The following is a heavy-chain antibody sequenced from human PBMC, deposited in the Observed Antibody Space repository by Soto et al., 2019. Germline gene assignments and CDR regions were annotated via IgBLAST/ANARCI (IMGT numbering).Heavy chain of an antibody. V-gene: IGHV1-46*01. CDR2: INPSGGST. J-gene: IGHJ5*02. D-gene: IGHD3-22*01. CDR1: GYTFTSYY. Sequence: GASVKVSCKASGYTFTSYYMHWVRQAPGQGLEWMGIINPSGGSTSYAQKFQGRVTMTRDTSTSTVYMELSSLRSEDTAVYYCARENTYYYDSSGYYRWFDPWGQGTLVTVSS. CDR3: ARENTYYYDSSGYYRWFDP.